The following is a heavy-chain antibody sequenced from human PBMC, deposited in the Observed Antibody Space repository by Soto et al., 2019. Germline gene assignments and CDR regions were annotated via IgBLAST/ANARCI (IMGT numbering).Heavy chain of an antibody. Sequence: PGESLKISCKGSGYSFTSYWIGWVRQMPGKGLEWMGIIYPGDSDTRYSPSFQGQVTISADKSISTAYLQWSSLKTSDTVIYYCARRRVGGTVMVSGPYYYYYYGMDVWGQGTTVTVSS. CDR3: ARRRVGGTVMVSGPYYYYYYGMDV. CDR2: IYPGDSDT. V-gene: IGHV5-51*01. CDR1: GYSFTSYW. J-gene: IGHJ6*02. D-gene: IGHD5-18*01.